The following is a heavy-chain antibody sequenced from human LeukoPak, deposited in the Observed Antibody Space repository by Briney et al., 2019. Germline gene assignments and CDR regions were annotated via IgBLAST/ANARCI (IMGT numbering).Heavy chain of an antibody. J-gene: IGHJ4*02. V-gene: IGHV3-30*02. D-gene: IGHD4-17*01. CDR2: IRHDGSSK. CDR3: AEVASTVTTRYFDY. CDR1: GFTFSSCG. Sequence: GGSLRLSCAASGFTFSSCGMHWVHQAPGKGLEWVAFIRHDGSSKHYGDSVKGRFTISRDNSKNTLYLQMNSLRVEDTAVYYCAEVASTVTTRYFDYWGQGTLVVVSS.